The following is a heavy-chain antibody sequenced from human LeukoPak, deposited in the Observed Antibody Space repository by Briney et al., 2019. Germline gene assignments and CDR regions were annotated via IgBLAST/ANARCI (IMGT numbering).Heavy chain of an antibody. CDR2: INPNNGGT. J-gene: IGHJ4*02. V-gene: IGHV1-2*02. CDR3: ARDERYDSSGYPFDY. D-gene: IGHD3-22*01. Sequence: ASVKVSCKASGYTFTGYFIHWVRQAPGQGLEWMGWINPNNGGTKYAQKFQDRVTITRDTSISTAYMELSRLRSDDTAVYYCARDERYDSSGYPFDYWGQGTLVTVSS. CDR1: GYTFTGYF.